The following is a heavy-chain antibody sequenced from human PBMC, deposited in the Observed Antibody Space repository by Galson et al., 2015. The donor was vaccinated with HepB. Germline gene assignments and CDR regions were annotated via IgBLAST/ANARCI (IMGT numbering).Heavy chain of an antibody. Sequence: SVKVSCKASGGTFSSYAISWVRQAPGQGLEWMGGIIPIFGTANYAQKFQGRVTITADESTSTAYMELSSLRSEDTAVCYCARSIVGATTPHAFDIWGQGTMVTVSS. CDR3: ARSIVGATTPHAFDI. D-gene: IGHD1-26*01. CDR2: IIPIFGTA. V-gene: IGHV1-69*13. CDR1: GGTFSSYA. J-gene: IGHJ3*02.